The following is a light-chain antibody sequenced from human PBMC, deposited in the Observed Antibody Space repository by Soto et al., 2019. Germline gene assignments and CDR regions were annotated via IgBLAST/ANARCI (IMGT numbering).Light chain of an antibody. J-gene: IGKJ3*01. Sequence: RVMTQSPATLSVSPVERAKIYCRASQSVSNDLAWYQQKPGQAPRLLIYGASTRATGIPARFSGSGSGTEFTLTISSLQSEDFAVYYCQQYDNWPITFGPGTKVDI. V-gene: IGKV3-15*01. CDR1: QSVSND. CDR2: GAS. CDR3: QQYDNWPIT.